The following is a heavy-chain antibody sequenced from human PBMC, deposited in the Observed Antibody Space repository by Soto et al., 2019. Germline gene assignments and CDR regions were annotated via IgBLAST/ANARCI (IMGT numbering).Heavy chain of an antibody. V-gene: IGHV1-2*02. CDR1: GYTFTGYY. D-gene: IGHD4-17*01. Sequence: WASVKVSCKASGYTFTGYYMHWVRQAPGQGLEWMGWINPNSGGTNYAQKFQGRVTMTRDTSISTAYMELSRLRSDDTAVYYCARAPPTVTTPSFYFDYWGQGXLVTVYS. CDR2: INPNSGGT. J-gene: IGHJ4*02. CDR3: ARAPPTVTTPSFYFDY.